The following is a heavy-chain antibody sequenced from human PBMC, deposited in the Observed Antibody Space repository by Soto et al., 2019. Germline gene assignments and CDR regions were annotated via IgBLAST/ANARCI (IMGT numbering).Heavy chain of an antibody. CDR3: AREITDYGMDV. J-gene: IGHJ6*02. V-gene: IGHV1-8*01. CDR1: GYTFTSYD. D-gene: IGHD1-20*01. CDR2: MNPNSGNT. Sequence: QVQLVKPGAEVKKPGASVKVSCKAPGYTFTSYDTNWVRQATGQGLEWMGWMNPNSGNTAYAQKFQGRVTMTRNTSISTAYMELSSLRSEDTAVYYCAREITDYGMDVWGQGTTVTVSS.